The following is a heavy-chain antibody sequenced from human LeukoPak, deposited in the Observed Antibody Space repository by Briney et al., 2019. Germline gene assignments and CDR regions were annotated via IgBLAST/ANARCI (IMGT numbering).Heavy chain of an antibody. CDR2: IYSGGST. D-gene: IGHD3-9*01. J-gene: IGHJ6*02. CDR1: GFTVSSNY. Sequence: PGGSLRLSCAASGFTVSSNYMSWVRQAPGKGMEWVSVIYSGGSTYYADSVKGRFTISRDNSKNTLYLQMNSLRAEDTAVYYCARDGALRYFDWFVSLASGGMDVWGQGTTVTVSS. CDR3: ARDGALRYFDWFVSLASGGMDV. V-gene: IGHV3-66*01.